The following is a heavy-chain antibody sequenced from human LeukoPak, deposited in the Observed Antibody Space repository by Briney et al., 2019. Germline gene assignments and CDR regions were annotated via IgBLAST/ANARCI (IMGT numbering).Heavy chain of an antibody. V-gene: IGHV3-7*01. D-gene: IGHD1-26*01. CDR2: IKQDGSEK. J-gene: IGHJ4*02. CDR1: GFTFSSYW. CDR3: ARDIGWALLPHFDY. Sequence: GGSLRLSCAASGFTFSSYWMSWVRQAPGKGLEWVANIKQDGSEKYYLDSVNGRFTISRDNAKNSLYLQMNSLRAEDTAVYYCARDIGWALLPHFDYWGQGTLVTVSS.